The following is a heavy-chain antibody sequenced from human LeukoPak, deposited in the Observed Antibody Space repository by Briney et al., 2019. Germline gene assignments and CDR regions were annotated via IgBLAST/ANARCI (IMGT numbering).Heavy chain of an antibody. D-gene: IGHD4-17*01. V-gene: IGHV4-61*01. CDR1: GGSVSSGSYY. J-gene: IGHJ4*02. Sequence: SETLSLTCPVSGGSVSSGSYYWSWIRQPPGKGLEWIGYIYYSGSTNYNPSLKSRVTISVDTSKNQFSLKLSSVTAADTAVYYCARVSLGDYGSDYWGQGTLVTVSS. CDR2: IYYSGST. CDR3: ARVSLGDYGSDY.